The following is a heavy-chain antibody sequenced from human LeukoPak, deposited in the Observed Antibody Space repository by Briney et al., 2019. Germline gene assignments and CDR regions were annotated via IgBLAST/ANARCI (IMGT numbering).Heavy chain of an antibody. Sequence: GGSLRLSCAASGFTFSDYYMSWVRQAPGKGLEWLSYISSRGETTHFADSVKGRFSVSRDNTNNTLYVQMNSLRAEDTAVYFCARGRDVYTYWGQGSLVTVS. CDR1: GFTFSDYY. D-gene: IGHD5-24*01. CDR3: ARGRDVYTY. CDR2: ISSRGETT. J-gene: IGHJ4*02. V-gene: IGHV3-11*01.